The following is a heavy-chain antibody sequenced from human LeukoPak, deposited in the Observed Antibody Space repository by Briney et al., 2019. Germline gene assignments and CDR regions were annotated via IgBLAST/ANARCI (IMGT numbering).Heavy chain of an antibody. D-gene: IGHD4-11*01. CDR1: GYTFVGYY. CDR2: INPNSGAT. J-gene: IGHJ4*02. CDR3: ARLRDYSASWRGSASRY. V-gene: IGHV1-2*02. Sequence: ASVKVSCKTSGYTFVGYYIQWVRQAPGQGLEWMGWINPNSGATKYAQKFQGRVTLTRDTSINTAYMELSSLNINDTAVYYCARLRDYSASWRGSASRYWGQGTLVTVSS.